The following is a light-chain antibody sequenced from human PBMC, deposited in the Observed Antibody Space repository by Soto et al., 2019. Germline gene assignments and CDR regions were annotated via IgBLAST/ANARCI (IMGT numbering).Light chain of an antibody. CDR3: CSYTRSTTLVL. CDR1: SSDVGAYNY. V-gene: IGLV2-14*01. J-gene: IGLJ3*02. Sequence: QSALTQPASVSGSPGQSITISCTGTSSDVGAYNYVSWYQQHPGRAPKLMIYEVNNRPSGVSYRFSGSKSGNTASLTISGLQAAEEAHYYCCSYTRSTTLVLFGRGTKVTVL. CDR2: EVN.